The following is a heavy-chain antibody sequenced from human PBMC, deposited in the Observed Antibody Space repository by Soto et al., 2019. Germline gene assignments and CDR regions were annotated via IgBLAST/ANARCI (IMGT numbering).Heavy chain of an antibody. CDR1: GFTFSNAW. CDR3: TTSNSAPYYFDY. J-gene: IGHJ4*02. Sequence: GGSLRLSCAASGFTFSNAWMSWVRQAPGKGLEWVGRIKSKTDGGTTDYAAPVKGRFTISRDDSKNTLYLQMNSLKTEDTAVFYCTTSNSAPYYFDYWGQGTLVTVSS. D-gene: IGHD4-4*01. CDR2: IKSKTDGGTT. V-gene: IGHV3-15*01.